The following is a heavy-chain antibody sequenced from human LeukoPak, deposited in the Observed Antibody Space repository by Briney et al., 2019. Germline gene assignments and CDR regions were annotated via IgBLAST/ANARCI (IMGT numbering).Heavy chain of an antibody. CDR1: GYTFTTYA. J-gene: IGHJ5*02. Sequence: ASVKVSCKASGYTFTTYAMNWVRQAPGQGLEWMGWINTNTGNPTYAQGFTGRFVFSLDTSVSTAYLQISSLRAEDTAVYYCARYTSGYYRWFDPWGQGTLVTVSS. D-gene: IGHD6-19*01. CDR3: ARYTSGYYRWFDP. V-gene: IGHV7-4-1*02. CDR2: INTNTGNP.